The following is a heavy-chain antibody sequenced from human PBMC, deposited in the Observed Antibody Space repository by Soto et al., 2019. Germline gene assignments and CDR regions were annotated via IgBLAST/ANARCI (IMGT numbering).Heavy chain of an antibody. CDR3: SKWDGYGDQ. J-gene: IGHJ5*02. CDR1: GFTFSTHS. V-gene: IGHV3-23*01. Sequence: EVQLLESGGGLVQPGGSLRLSCAASGFTFSTHSMTWVRQAPGKGLEWVCGISGGGDSTHYADSVKGRFTISRDNSKNMVYLQMNSLIADDTAVYFCSKWDGYGDQWGQGTLVTVSS. D-gene: IGHD5-12*01. CDR2: ISGGGDST.